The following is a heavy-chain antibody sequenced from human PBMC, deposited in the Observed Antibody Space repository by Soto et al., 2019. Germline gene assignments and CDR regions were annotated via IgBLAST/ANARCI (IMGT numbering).Heavy chain of an antibody. D-gene: IGHD3-3*01. Sequence: PVGSLRLSCAASGFTFSSYSMNWVRQAPGKGLEWVSSISSSSSYIYYADSVKGRFTISRDNAKNSLYLQMNSLRAEDTAVYYCARVSRSNTVFGVVPLPFDPWGQGTLVTV. CDR3: ARVSRSNTVFGVVPLPFDP. CDR1: GFTFSSYS. J-gene: IGHJ5*02. V-gene: IGHV3-21*01. CDR2: ISSSSSYI.